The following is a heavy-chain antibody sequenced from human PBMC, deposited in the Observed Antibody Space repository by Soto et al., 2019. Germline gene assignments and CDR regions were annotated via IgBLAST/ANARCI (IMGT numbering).Heavy chain of an antibody. Sequence: GGSLRLSCAASGFSFDDSAMHWVRQAPGKGLEWVSGISWNSGSIGYADSVKGRFTISRDNAKNSLYLQMNSLRPEDTALYYCAKDISRIYGRGNWFDPWGQGTLVTVSS. CDR3: AKDISRIYGRGNWFDP. CDR1: GFSFDDSA. J-gene: IGHJ5*02. V-gene: IGHV3-9*01. CDR2: ISWNSGSI. D-gene: IGHD3-3*02.